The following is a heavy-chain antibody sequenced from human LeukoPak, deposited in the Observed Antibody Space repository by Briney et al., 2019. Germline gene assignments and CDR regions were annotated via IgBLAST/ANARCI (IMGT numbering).Heavy chain of an antibody. Sequence: SGPTLVKPTQTLTLTCAFSGFSLSTSGVGVGWIRQPPGKALEWLALIYWDDDKRYSPSLKSRLTITKDTSKNQVVLTMTNMDPVDTATYYCAPATTYNWFDPWGQGTLVTVSS. J-gene: IGHJ5*02. CDR2: IYWDDDK. CDR1: GFSLSTSGVG. CDR3: APATTYNWFDP. V-gene: IGHV2-5*02. D-gene: IGHD4-17*01.